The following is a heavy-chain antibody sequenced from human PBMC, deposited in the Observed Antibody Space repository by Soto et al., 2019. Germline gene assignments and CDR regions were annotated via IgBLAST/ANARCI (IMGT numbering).Heavy chain of an antibody. J-gene: IGHJ4*02. CDR3: ARGGTAMVTAVATFDY. Sequence: SETLSLTCTVSGGSISSCGYYWSWIRQHPGKGLEWIGYIYYSGSTYYNPSLKSRVTISVDTSKNQFSLKLSSVTAADTAVYYCARGGTAMVTAVATFDYWGQGTLVTVSS. V-gene: IGHV4-31*03. CDR1: GGSISSCGYY. D-gene: IGHD5-18*01. CDR2: IYYSGST.